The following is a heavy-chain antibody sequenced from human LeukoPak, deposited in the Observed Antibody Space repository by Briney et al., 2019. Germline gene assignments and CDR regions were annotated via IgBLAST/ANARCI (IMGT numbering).Heavy chain of an antibody. V-gene: IGHV3-30*03. CDR3: ARDRRMTYGMDV. D-gene: IGHD1-14*01. CDR2: ISYDGRNT. J-gene: IGHJ6*02. CDR1: GFTFSSYG. Sequence: GRSLRLSCAASGFTFSSYGMHWVRQAPGKGLDGVAVISYDGRNTYYADSVKGRFTISRDNSKNTLYMQMNSLRAEDTAVYYCARDRRMTYGMDVWGQGTTVTVSS.